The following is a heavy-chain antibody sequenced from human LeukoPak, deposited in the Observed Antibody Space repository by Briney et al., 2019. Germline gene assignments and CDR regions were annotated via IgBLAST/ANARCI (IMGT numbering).Heavy chain of an antibody. CDR3: ARLLVGATYFDY. D-gene: IGHD1-26*01. CDR2: IIPIFGTA. CDR1: GGTFSSYA. V-gene: IGHV1-69*05. J-gene: IGHJ4*02. Sequence: SVKVSCKASGGTFSSYAISWVRQAPGQGLEWMGGIIPIFGTANYAQKFQGRVTITTDESTSTAYMELSSLRSEDTAVYYCARLLVGATYFDYWGQRTLVTVSS.